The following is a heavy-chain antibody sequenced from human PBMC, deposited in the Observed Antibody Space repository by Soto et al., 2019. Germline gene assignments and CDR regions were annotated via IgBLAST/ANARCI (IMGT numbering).Heavy chain of an antibody. CDR1: GDSVSSYY. CDR2: IYNSGST. Sequence: PSETLSLTCIVSGDSVSSYYWSWIRQPPGKGLEWIGYIYNSGSTNYNPSLKSRVTISVDTSKNQFSLKLGSVTAADTAVYYCAKQPHSSKWLYFDYWGQGALVTVSS. J-gene: IGHJ4*02. D-gene: IGHD6-13*01. V-gene: IGHV4-59*02. CDR3: AKQPHSSKWLYFDY.